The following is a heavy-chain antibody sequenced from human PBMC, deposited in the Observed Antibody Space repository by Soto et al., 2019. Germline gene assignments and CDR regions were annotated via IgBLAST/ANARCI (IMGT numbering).Heavy chain of an antibody. V-gene: IGHV1-2*04. CDR3: AREGIAAAVGAFDI. D-gene: IGHD6-13*01. J-gene: IGHJ3*02. Sequence: GASVKVSCKASGGTFSSYTISWVRQAPGQGLEWMGWINPNSGGTNYAQKFQGWVTMTRDTSISTAYMELSRLRSDDTAVYYCAREGIAAAVGAFDIWGQGTMVTVSS. CDR1: GGTFSSYT. CDR2: INPNSGGT.